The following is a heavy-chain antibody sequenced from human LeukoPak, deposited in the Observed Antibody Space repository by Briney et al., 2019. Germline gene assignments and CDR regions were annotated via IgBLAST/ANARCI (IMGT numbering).Heavy chain of an antibody. CDR1: GASFSGYS. CDR2: FSHTGSP. V-gene: IGHV4-34*01. CDR3: AGPRLLFGSGPILV. J-gene: IGHJ4*02. D-gene: IGHD3-10*01. Sequence: PSETLSLTCAISGASFSGYSWTWIRQPPGKGLEWIGEFSHTGSPIYNPSLKSRVNISIDTSKNQFSLRLTSVTAADTAVYFCAGPRLLFGSGPILVWGQGTLVTVSS.